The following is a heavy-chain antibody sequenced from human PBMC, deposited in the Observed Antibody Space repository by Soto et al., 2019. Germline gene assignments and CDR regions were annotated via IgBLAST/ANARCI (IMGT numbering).Heavy chain of an antibody. J-gene: IGHJ6*03. CDR3: ARGVLEWLLRDSYYYYMDV. D-gene: IGHD3-3*01. CDR2: IDDTGST. V-gene: IGHV4-59*01. Sequence: SETLSLTCTVSGGSISSSYWNWIRQAPGKGLEWIGYIDDTGSTNYNPSLKSRVTLSVDPSNNQYSLKLSSVTAADTAVYYCARGVLEWLLRDSYYYYMDVWGKGTTVTVSS. CDR1: GGSISSSY.